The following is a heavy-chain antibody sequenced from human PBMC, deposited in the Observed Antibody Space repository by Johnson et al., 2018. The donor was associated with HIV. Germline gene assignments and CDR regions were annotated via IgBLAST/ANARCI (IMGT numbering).Heavy chain of an antibody. CDR3: TTNFWSGFYPDAFDI. J-gene: IGHJ3*02. CDR2: IKSKSEGGTT. V-gene: IGHV3-15*01. Sequence: VLLVESGGGLVKPGGSLRLPCAASGFTFSNAWMTWVRQAPGKGLEWVGRIKSKSEGGTTDYAAPVRGRFSISRDDSETTVYLQMNSLKIEDTAVYYCTTNFWSGFYPDAFDIWGQGTMVTVSP. D-gene: IGHD3-3*01. CDR1: GFTFSNAW.